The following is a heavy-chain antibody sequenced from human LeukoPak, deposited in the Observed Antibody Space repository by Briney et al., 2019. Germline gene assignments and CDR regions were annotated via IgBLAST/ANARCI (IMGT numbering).Heavy chain of an antibody. CDR1: GFTFSSYG. CDR3: ARDSEDGYSSSWHFDY. D-gene: IGHD6-13*01. Sequence: GGSLRLSCAASGFTFSSYGMHWVRQAPGKGLEWVAVISYDGSNKYYADSVKGRFTISRDNSKNTLYLQMNSLRAEDTAVYYCARDSEDGYSSSWHFDYWGQGTLVTVSS. V-gene: IGHV3-30*19. J-gene: IGHJ4*02. CDR2: ISYDGSNK.